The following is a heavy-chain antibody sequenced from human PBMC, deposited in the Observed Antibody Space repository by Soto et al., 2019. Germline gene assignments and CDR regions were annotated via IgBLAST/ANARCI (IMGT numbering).Heavy chain of an antibody. V-gene: IGHV3-48*01. CDR3: AKDTPWTVDY. CDR2: ISSSSSTI. CDR1: GFTFSSYT. J-gene: IGHJ4*02. Sequence: PGGSLRLSCAASGFTFSSYTMNWVRQAPGKGLEWVSYISSSSSTIYYADSVKGRFTISRDNAKNSLYLQMNSLRAEDTAVYYCAKDTPWTVDYWGQGTLVTVSS.